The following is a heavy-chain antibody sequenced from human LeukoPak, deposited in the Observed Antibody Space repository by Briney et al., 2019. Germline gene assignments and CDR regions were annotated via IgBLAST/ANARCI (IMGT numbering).Heavy chain of an antibody. V-gene: IGHV1-18*01. J-gene: IGHJ4*02. CDR2: ISAYNGNT. Sequence: GASVKVSCRASGYTFTSYGISWVRQAPGQGLEWMGWISAYNGNTNYAQKLQGRVTMTTDTSTSTAYMELRSLRSDDTAVYYCARGEDPYCSGGSCYFDYWGQGTLVTVSS. CDR1: GYTFTSYG. D-gene: IGHD2-15*01. CDR3: ARGEDPYCSGGSCYFDY.